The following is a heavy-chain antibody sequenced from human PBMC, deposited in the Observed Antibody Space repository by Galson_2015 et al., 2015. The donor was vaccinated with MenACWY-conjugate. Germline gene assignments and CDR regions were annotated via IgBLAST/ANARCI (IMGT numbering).Heavy chain of an antibody. CDR2: VKSKSDGGTA. CDR3: TADYCSGGSCRED. D-gene: IGHD2-15*01. Sequence: SLRLSCAASGFTFINAWMSWVRQAPRKGLEWIGHVKSKSDGGTADYAAPVKGRFTISRDDSKSTLYLEMNSLKSEDTAVYYCTADYCSGGSCREDWGQGTLVAVSS. V-gene: IGHV3-15*01. J-gene: IGHJ4*02. CDR1: GFTFINAW.